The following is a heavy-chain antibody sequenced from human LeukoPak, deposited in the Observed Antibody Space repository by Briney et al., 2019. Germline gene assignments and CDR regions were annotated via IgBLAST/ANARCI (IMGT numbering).Heavy chain of an antibody. CDR2: IHQYGGEK. CDR3: ARVDSRDHAIDY. CDR1: GFTFRSHW. Sequence: PGGSLRLSCEASGFTFRSHWMSWVRQAPGKGLEWVANIHQYGGEKYYVDSVRGRFSISRDNAKNSLYLEMNSLRAEDTAVYYCARVDSRDHAIDYWGQGTLVTVSS. D-gene: IGHD2-15*01. V-gene: IGHV3-7*03. J-gene: IGHJ4*02.